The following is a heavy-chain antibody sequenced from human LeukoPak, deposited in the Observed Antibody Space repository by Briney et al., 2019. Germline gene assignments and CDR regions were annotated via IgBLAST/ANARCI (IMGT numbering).Heavy chain of an antibody. CDR3: AVMTTVVTPSC. CDR1: GFTFGSYN. V-gene: IGHV3-48*01. D-gene: IGHD4-23*01. CDR2: ISSSSSTI. J-gene: IGHJ4*02. Sequence: GGSLRLSCAASGFTFGSYNMNWVRQAPGKGLEWVSYISSSSSTIYYADSVKGRFTISRDNAKNSLYLQMNSLRAEDTAVYYCAVMTTVVTPSCWGQGTLVTVSS.